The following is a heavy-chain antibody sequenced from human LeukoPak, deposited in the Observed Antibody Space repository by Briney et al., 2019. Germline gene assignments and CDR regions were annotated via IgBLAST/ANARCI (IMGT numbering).Heavy chain of an antibody. CDR3: ARGAYYDFWSGYYTSAHYFDY. CDR2: IYYSGST. D-gene: IGHD3-3*01. Sequence: PSETLSLTCTVSGGSISSYYWSWIRQPPGKGLEWIGYIYYSGSTNYNPSLKSRVTISVDTSKNQFSLKLSSVTAADTAVYYCARGAYYDFWSGYYTSAHYFDYWGQGTLVTVSS. J-gene: IGHJ4*02. CDR1: GGSISSYY. V-gene: IGHV4-59*01.